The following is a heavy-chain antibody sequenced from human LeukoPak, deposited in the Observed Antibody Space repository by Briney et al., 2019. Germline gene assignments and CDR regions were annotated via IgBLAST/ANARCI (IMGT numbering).Heavy chain of an antibody. CDR2: ISWDGGST. CDR1: GFTFDDYT. V-gene: IGHV3-43*01. J-gene: IGHJ4*02. D-gene: IGHD4/OR15-4a*01. CDR3: ARDPGAFPYFFDC. Sequence: GGSLRLSCAASGFTFDDYTMHWVRQAPGKGLEWVSLISWDGGSTYYADSVKGRFTISRDNSKNTLYLQMNSLRVEDTAVYFCARDPGAFPYFFDCWGQGTLVTVSS.